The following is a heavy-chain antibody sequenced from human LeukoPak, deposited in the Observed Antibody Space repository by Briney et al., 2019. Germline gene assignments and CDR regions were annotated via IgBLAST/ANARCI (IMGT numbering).Heavy chain of an antibody. CDR3: ARDSGSSGWLDY. Sequence: PSQTLSLTCTVSGPSISSGSYYWSWIRQPAGKGLEWIGRIYTSGSTNCSPSLKSRVTISVDTSKNQFSLKLSSVTAADTAVYYCARDSGSSGWLDYWGQGTLVTVSS. V-gene: IGHV4-61*02. J-gene: IGHJ4*02. CDR1: GPSISSGSYY. D-gene: IGHD3-22*01. CDR2: IYTSGST.